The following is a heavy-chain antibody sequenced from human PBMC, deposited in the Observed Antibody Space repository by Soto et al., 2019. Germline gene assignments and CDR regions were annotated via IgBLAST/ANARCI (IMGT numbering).Heavy chain of an antibody. CDR1: GYTFTSYD. D-gene: IGHD6-19*01. V-gene: IGHV1-8*01. CDR2: MNPNSGNT. Sequence: ASVKVSCKASGYTFTSYDINWVRQATGQGLEWMGWMNPNSGNTGYAQKFQGRVTMTRNTSISTAYMELSSLRSEDTAVYYCARGIAVAGYYYYYGMDVWGQGTTVTVSS. CDR3: ARGIAVAGYYYYYGMDV. J-gene: IGHJ6*02.